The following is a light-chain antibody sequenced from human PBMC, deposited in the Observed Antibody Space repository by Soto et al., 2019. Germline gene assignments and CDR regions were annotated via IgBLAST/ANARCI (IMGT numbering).Light chain of an antibody. CDR3: SSYTSSSTLGV. CDR1: SCDVGGYNY. V-gene: IGLV2-14*01. CDR2: DVS. Sequence: QSVLTQPASVSGSPGQSITISCTGTSCDVGGYNYVSWYQQHPGKAPKLMIYDVSNRPSGVSNRFSGSKSGNTASLTISGLQAEDEAEYYCSSYTSSSTLGVFGTGTKVTVL. J-gene: IGLJ1*01.